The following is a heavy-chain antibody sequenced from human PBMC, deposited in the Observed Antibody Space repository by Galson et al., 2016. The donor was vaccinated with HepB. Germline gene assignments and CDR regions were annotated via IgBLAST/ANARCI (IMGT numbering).Heavy chain of an antibody. CDR3: ARGQLFHGFDP. J-gene: IGHJ5*02. Sequence: SETLSLTCVVSGVSINTDNWWSWVRQAPGKGLEWIGEIYRSGTTHCNPSLRSRVTISVDKPKNQISLRMNSVTAADTAVYYCARGQLFHGFDPWGQGTLVVVSS. CDR1: GVSINTDNW. D-gene: IGHD2-15*01. V-gene: IGHV4-4*02. CDR2: IYRSGTT.